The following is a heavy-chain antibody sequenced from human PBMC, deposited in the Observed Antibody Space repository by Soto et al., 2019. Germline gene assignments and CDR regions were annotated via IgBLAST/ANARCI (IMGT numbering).Heavy chain of an antibody. CDR1: GFTFSSYG. Sequence: GGSLRLSCAASGFTFSSYGMHWVRQAPGKGLEWVAVIWYDGSNKYYADSVKGRFTISRDNSKNTLYLQMNSLRAEDTAVYYCARSSTYYDILTGYYDYYMDVWGKGTTVTVSS. D-gene: IGHD3-9*01. CDR2: IWYDGSNK. V-gene: IGHV3-33*01. CDR3: ARSSTYYDILTGYYDYYMDV. J-gene: IGHJ6*03.